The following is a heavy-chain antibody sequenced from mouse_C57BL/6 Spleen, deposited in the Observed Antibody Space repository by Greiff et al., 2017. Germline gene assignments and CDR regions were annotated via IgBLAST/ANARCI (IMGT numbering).Heavy chain of an antibody. CDR1: GYTFTSYT. Sequence: QVQLQQSGAELARPGASVKMSCKASGYTFTSYTIHWVKQRPGQGLEWIGYINPSSGYTKYNQKFKDKATLTADKSSSTAYMQLSSLTSEDSAVYYCAREGDPLDYWGQGTTLTVSS. CDR3: AREGDPLDY. V-gene: IGHV1-4*01. CDR2: INPSSGYT. J-gene: IGHJ2*01.